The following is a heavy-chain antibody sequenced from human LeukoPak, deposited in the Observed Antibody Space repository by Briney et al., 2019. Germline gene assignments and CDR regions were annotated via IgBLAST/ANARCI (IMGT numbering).Heavy chain of an antibody. CDR1: GFTFSSYS. CDR2: ISSSSSTI. V-gene: IGHV3-48*04. Sequence: PGGSLRLSCAASGFTFSSYSMNWVRQAPGKGLEWFSYISSSSSTIYYADSVKGRFTISRDNARNSLYLQMNSLRAEDTAVYYCARATRSFSSSWYNFDYWGQGTLVTVSS. J-gene: IGHJ4*02. D-gene: IGHD6-13*01. CDR3: ARATRSFSSSWYNFDY.